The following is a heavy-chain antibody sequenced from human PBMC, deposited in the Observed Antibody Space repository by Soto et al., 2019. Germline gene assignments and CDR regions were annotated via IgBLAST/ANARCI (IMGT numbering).Heavy chain of an antibody. J-gene: IGHJ6*03. CDR1: GGSFSGYY. Sequence: QVQLQQWGAGLLKPSETLSLTCAVYGGSFSGYYWSWIRQPPGKGLEWIGEINHSGSTNYNPSLKSRVTISVDTSKNQFSLKLSSVTAADTAVYYCARVGVGRKGYYYYYMDVWGKGTTVTVSS. CDR3: ARVGVGRKGYYYYYMDV. CDR2: INHSGST. V-gene: IGHV4-34*01. D-gene: IGHD3-16*01.